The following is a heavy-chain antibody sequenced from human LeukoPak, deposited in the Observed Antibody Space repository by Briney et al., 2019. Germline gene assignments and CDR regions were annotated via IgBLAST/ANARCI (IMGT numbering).Heavy chain of an antibody. J-gene: IGHJ4*02. Sequence: ASVKVSCKASGYTFTSYDINWVRQATGQGLEWMGWISAYNGNTNYAQKLQGRVTMTTDTSTSTAYMELRSLRSDDTAVYYCARARDSGSYLVYWGQGTLVTVSS. CDR1: GYTFTSYD. V-gene: IGHV1-18*01. CDR3: ARARDSGSYLVY. D-gene: IGHD1-26*01. CDR2: ISAYNGNT.